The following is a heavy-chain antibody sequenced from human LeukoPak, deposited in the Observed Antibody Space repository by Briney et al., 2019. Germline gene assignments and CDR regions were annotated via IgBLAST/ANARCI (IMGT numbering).Heavy chain of an antibody. D-gene: IGHD1-14*01. CDR3: AKDLAPDVSDVDY. CDR1: GFTFSSYA. CDR2: ISGSGTNT. Sequence: GGSLRLSCAASGFTFSSYAMTWVRQAPGKGLEWVSTISGSGTNTYYADSVKGRFTISRDNSKNTLYLQMNTLRAEDTALYYCAKDLAPDVSDVDYWGQGTLVTVSS. J-gene: IGHJ4*02. V-gene: IGHV3-23*01.